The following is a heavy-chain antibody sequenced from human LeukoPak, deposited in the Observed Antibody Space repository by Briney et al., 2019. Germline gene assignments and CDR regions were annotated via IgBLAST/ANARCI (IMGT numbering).Heavy chain of an antibody. V-gene: IGHV3-30*02. Sequence: GGSLRLSCAASGFTFSSYGMHWVRQAPGKGLEWVAFIRYDGSNKYYADSVKGRFTISRDNSKNTLYLQMNSLRAEDTAVYYCAKDQAITIFGVRSPSFDYWGQGTLVTVSS. D-gene: IGHD3-3*01. CDR2: IRYDGSNK. CDR1: GFTFSSYG. CDR3: AKDQAITIFGVRSPSFDY. J-gene: IGHJ4*02.